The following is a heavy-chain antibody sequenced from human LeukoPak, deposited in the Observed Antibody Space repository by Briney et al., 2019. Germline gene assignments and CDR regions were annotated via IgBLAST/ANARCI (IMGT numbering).Heavy chain of an antibody. Sequence: PSQTLSLTCTVSGGSISSGDYYWSWIRQPPGKGLEWIGYIYYSGSTYYNPPLKSRVTISVDTSKNQFSLKLSSVTAADTAVYYCAREGSSGYYLYYYYMDVRGKGTTVTVSS. CDR3: AREGSSGYYLYYYYMDV. V-gene: IGHV4-30-4*08. CDR1: GGSISSGDYY. D-gene: IGHD3-22*01. CDR2: IYYSGST. J-gene: IGHJ6*03.